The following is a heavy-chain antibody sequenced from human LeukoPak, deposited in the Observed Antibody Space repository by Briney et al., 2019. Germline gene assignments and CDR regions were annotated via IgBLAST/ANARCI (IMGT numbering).Heavy chain of an antibody. CDR3: ARGQWLDVHYYYGMDV. Sequence: GRSLRLSCAASGFTFSSYAMHWARQAPGKGLEWVAVISYDGSNKYYADSVKGRFTISRDNSKNTLYLQMNSLRAEDTAVYYCARGQWLDVHYYYGMDVWGQGTTVTVSS. CDR2: ISYDGSNK. J-gene: IGHJ6*02. D-gene: IGHD6-19*01. V-gene: IGHV3-30-3*01. CDR1: GFTFSSYA.